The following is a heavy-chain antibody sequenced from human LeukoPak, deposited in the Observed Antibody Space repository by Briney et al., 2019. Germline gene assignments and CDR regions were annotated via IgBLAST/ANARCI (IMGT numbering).Heavy chain of an antibody. J-gene: IGHJ6*02. D-gene: IGHD1-26*01. CDR3: ASLGATTIHYYGMDV. Sequence: ASVKVSCKASGYTFTDYYLHWVRQAPGQGREWRGWINPISGGTNYAQKFQGSVTMTRDASITTVYMELSSLRSDDTAVYYRASLGATTIHYYGMDVWGQGTTVTVSS. V-gene: IGHV1-2*02. CDR2: INPISGGT. CDR1: GYTFTDYY.